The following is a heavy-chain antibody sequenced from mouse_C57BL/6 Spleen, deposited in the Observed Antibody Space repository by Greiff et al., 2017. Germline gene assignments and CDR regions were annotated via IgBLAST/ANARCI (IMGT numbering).Heavy chain of an antibody. J-gene: IGHJ2*01. V-gene: IGHV1-64*01. CDR3: ARFGNFYFDY. Sequence: VQLHQPGAELVKPGASVTLSCKASGYTFPSYWMHWVKQRPGQGLEWIGMIHPNSGRTNYNEKFKSKATLTVDKSSSTAYMQLSSLTSEDSAVYYCARFGNFYFDYWGQGTTRTVSS. CDR2: IHPNSGRT. D-gene: IGHD2-1*01. CDR1: GYTFPSYW.